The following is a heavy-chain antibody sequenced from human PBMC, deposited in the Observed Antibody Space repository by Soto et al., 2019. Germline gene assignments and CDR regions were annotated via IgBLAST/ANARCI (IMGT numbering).Heavy chain of an antibody. D-gene: IGHD2-15*01. J-gene: IGHJ4*02. CDR2: ISGSGGSP. CDR1: GFSFSTYT. V-gene: IGHV3-23*01. CDR3: ARGGGYCSGGSCYLLSSWIKIWATRFDY. Sequence: GGSLRLSCAASGFSFSTYTMSWVRRAPGKGLEWVSAISGSGGSPSYADSVQGRFTISRDNSKNTLYLQMNSLRAEDTAVYYCARGGGYCSGGSCYLLSSWIKIWATRFDYWGQGTLVTVSS.